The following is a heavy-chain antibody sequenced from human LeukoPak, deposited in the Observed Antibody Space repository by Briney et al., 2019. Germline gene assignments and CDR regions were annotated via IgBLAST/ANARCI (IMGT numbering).Heavy chain of an antibody. J-gene: IGHJ6*03. D-gene: IGHD6-19*01. CDR2: INWNGGST. CDR1: GFTFDDYG. CDR3: ARDHSSGWFYYMDV. Sequence: GGSLRLSCAASGFTFDDYGMSWVRQAPGKGLEWVSGINWNGGSTGYADSVKGRFTISRDNAKNSLYLQMNSLRAEDTALYYCARDHSSGWFYYMDVWGKGTTVTVSS. V-gene: IGHV3-20*04.